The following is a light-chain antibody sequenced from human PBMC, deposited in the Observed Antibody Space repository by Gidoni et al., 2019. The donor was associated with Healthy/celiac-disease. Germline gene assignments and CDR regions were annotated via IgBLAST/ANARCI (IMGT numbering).Light chain of an antibody. Sequence: EIVLTQSPGTLSLSPGERATLSCRASQSVSSSSLAWYQQKPGQAPRLLIYGASSRATGIPDRFSVSGSGTDFTLTISRLEPEDFAVYYCQQYGRSPWTFXXXTKVEIK. V-gene: IGKV3-20*01. J-gene: IGKJ1*01. CDR3: QQYGRSPWT. CDR2: GAS. CDR1: QSVSSSS.